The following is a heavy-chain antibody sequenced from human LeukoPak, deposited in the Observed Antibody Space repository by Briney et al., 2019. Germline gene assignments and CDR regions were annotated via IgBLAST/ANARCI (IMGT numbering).Heavy chain of an antibody. D-gene: IGHD5-12*01. CDR2: IIPVHAKP. CDR3: ARAGGYTAHFYYYMGV. Sequence: ASVKVSCKASGYTFTRYSITWVRQAPGQGLEWMGCIIPVHAKPIYPEWVQDRVIITADESKTTAYLELKSLRPEDTAVYYCARAGGYTAHFYYYMGVWGNGTIVIVSS. J-gene: IGHJ6*03. V-gene: IGHV1-18*01. CDR1: GYTFTRYS.